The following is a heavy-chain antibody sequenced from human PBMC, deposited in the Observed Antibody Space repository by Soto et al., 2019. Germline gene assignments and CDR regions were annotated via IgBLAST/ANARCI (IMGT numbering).Heavy chain of an antibody. CDR1: GFTFSGYS. CDR3: ARHPAYRVDSSGYYFDY. Sequence: GGSLRLSCATSGFTFSGYSMHWFRQAPGKGLEWVAVTSSDGGTKFYADSVKGRFTVSRDNSKNTLYLQMNSLKASDTAMYYCARHPAYRVDSSGYYFDYWGQGTLVTVSS. CDR2: TSSDGGTK. V-gene: IGHV3-30-3*01. D-gene: IGHD3-22*01. J-gene: IGHJ4*02.